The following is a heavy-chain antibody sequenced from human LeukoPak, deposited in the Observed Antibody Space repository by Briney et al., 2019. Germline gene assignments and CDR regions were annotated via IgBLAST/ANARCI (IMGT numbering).Heavy chain of an antibody. Sequence: GASVKVSCKASGYTFTTYSAHWVRQGPGQGLEWMGIINPNSGSTRYAQKFQGRVIMTRDTSASTLYMELSSLRSEDTAVYYCVREPDFLPYLFDYWGQGTLVTVSS. CDR1: GYTFTTYS. CDR2: INPNSGST. CDR3: VREPDFLPYLFDY. V-gene: IGHV1-46*01. J-gene: IGHJ4*02. D-gene: IGHD2-2*01.